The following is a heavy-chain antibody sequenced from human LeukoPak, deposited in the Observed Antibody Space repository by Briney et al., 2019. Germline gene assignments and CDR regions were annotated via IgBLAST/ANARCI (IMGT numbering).Heavy chain of an antibody. D-gene: IGHD5-18*01. CDR2: IYYSGST. Sequence: PSETLSLTCTVSGGSISSGGYYWSWIRQHLGKGLEWIGYIYYSGSTYYNPSLKSRVTISVDTSKNQFSLKLSSVTAADTAVYYCARGFGRIQEYYYGMDVWGQGTTVTVSS. V-gene: IGHV4-31*03. CDR3: ARGFGRIQEYYYGMDV. J-gene: IGHJ6*02. CDR1: GGSISSGGYY.